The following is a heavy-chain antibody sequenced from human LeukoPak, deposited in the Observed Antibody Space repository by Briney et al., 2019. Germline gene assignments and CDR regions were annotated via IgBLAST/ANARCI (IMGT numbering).Heavy chain of an antibody. CDR2: ISAYNGNT. D-gene: IGHD3-9*01. J-gene: IGHJ6*02. V-gene: IGHV1-18*01. Sequence: VASVKVSCKASGYTFTSYGISWVRQAPGQGLEWMGWISAYNGNTNYAQKLQGRVTMTTDTSTSTAYMELRSLRSDDTAVYYCARVPLTGLIHYGMDVWGQGTTVTVSS. CDR3: ARVPLTGLIHYGMDV. CDR1: GYTFTSYG.